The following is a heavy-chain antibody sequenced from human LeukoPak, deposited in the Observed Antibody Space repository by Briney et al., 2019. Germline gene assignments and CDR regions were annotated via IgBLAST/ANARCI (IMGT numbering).Heavy chain of an antibody. CDR2: IYSDNT. CDR1: GFTVSSNS. V-gene: IGHV3-53*01. D-gene: IGHD3-10*01. J-gene: IGHJ4*02. CDR3: AKGMVRGVILKGFDY. Sequence: GGSLRLSCTVSGFTVSSNSMSWVRQAPGKGLEWVSFIYSDNTHYADSVKGRFTISRDNSKNTLYLQMNSLRAEDTAVYYCAKGMVRGVILKGFDYWGQGTLVTVSS.